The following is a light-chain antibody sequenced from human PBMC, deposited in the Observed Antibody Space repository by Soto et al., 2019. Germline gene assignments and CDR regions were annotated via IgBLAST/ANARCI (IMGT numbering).Light chain of an antibody. CDR3: HQFGDSPRT. V-gene: IGKV3-20*01. CDR1: QTVNSDY. CDR2: ATS. J-gene: IGKJ1*01. Sequence: EIVLTQSPGTLSLSPGETATLSCRASQTVNSDYSAWFQQRPGQAPRVLIFATSRRATDIPDRFSGSGSGTDFTLSIRRLEPEDFAVYYCHQFGDSPRTFGQGTKVE.